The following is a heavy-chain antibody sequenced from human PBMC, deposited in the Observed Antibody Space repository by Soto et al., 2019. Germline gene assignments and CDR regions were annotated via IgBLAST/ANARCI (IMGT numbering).Heavy chain of an antibody. D-gene: IGHD2-15*01. J-gene: IGHJ6*02. V-gene: IGHV4-59*01. CDR3: ARSDRAWAAGLYYYCGMDV. CDR2: IYYSGST. Sequence: SETLSLTCTVSGDSISPYYWSWIRRPPGKGLEWIGYIYYSGSTNYNPSLKSRVTISVDTSKNQFSLKLTSVTAADTAVYYCARSDRAWAAGLYYYCGMDVWGQGTTGTVSS. CDR1: GDSISPYY.